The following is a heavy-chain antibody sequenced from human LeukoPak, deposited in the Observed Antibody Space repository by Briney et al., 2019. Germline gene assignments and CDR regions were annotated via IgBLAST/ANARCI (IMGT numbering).Heavy chain of an antibody. CDR1: GDSISSDY. CDR2: IYRIGNT. Sequence: SDPLSLTCSVSGDSISSDYWSWLRPPLGEGLGCIGNIYRIGNTDYNPSLKSRVTISLDTSKNQLSLHLTSVTAADTAVYYCAGRGQRYFRDWGQGTLVTVSS. J-gene: IGHJ1*01. V-gene: IGHV4-4*08. CDR3: AGRGQRYFRD.